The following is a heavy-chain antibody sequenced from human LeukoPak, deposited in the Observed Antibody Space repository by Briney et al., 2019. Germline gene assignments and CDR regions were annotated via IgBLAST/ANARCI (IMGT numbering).Heavy chain of an antibody. CDR3: ARGRYESTRLSAYYYYYMDV. Sequence: AETLSLTCTVSGGSISSYYWSWIRQPARKGLEWIGRIYSSGSTIYNPSLKSRVTMSVDTSKNQFSLKLSSVTAADTAVYYCARGRYESTRLSAYYYYYMDVWGKGTTVTVSS. CDR2: IYSSGST. D-gene: IGHD1-14*01. CDR1: GGSISSYY. V-gene: IGHV4-4*07. J-gene: IGHJ6*03.